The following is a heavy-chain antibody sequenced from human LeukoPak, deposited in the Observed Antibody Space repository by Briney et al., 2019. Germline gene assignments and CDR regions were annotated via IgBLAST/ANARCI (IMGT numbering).Heavy chain of an antibody. CDR2: INTYNGNT. J-gene: IGHJ4*02. CDR3: ARDLGEGARRDLDF. CDR1: GYRFSDYG. D-gene: IGHD1-26*01. Sequence: ASVRVSCKTSGYRFSDYGISWVRQAPGQGLQWMGWINTYNGNTENAQSLQGRATMTIDTATATAYLELRSLVSDDTAVYYCARDLGEGARRDLDFWGQGTRVTVSS. V-gene: IGHV1-18*01.